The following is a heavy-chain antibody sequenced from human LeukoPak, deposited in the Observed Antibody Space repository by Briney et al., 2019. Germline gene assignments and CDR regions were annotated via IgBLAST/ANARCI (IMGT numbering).Heavy chain of an antibody. J-gene: IGHJ6*02. Sequence: SETLSLTCTVSGGSISSYYWSWIRQPPGKGLEWIGYIYYSGSTNYNPSLKSRVTISVDTSKNQFSLKLSSVTAADTAVYYCARDRLRFLEWLPGLGYYYGMDVWGQGTTVTVSS. CDR3: ARDRLRFLEWLPGLGYYYGMDV. CDR2: IYYSGST. D-gene: IGHD3-3*01. V-gene: IGHV4-59*01. CDR1: GGSISSYY.